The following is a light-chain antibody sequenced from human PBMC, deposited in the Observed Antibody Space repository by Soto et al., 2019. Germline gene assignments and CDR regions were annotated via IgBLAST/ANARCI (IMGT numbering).Light chain of an antibody. Sequence: QSALTQPASVSGSPGQSTTISCTGTSSDVGGYNYVSWYQQHPGKPPKLMLYDVSNRPSGVSNRFSGSKSGNTASLSISGLQAEDEADYYCSSYTRSSTSVVFGGGTKLTVL. CDR3: SSYTRSSTSVV. CDR1: SSDVGGYNY. CDR2: DVS. J-gene: IGLJ2*01. V-gene: IGLV2-14*01.